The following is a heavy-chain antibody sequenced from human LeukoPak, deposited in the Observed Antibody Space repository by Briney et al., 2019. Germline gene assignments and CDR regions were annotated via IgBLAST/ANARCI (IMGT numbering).Heavy chain of an antibody. Sequence: SETLSLTCTVSSDSISSGDYCWSWIRQPAGKGLEFIGYINKKGGTFYNPPLKSRVSVSIDTSKNQFSLKLTSVTAADTAVYFCAREHKSYGDYPYYFDSWGQGTLVTVSS. J-gene: IGHJ4*02. D-gene: IGHD4-17*01. V-gene: IGHV4-30-4*01. CDR2: INKKGGT. CDR3: AREHKSYGDYPYYFDS. CDR1: SDSISSGDYC.